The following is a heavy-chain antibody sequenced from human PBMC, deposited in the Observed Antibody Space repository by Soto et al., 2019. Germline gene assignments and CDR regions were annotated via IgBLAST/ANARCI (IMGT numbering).Heavy chain of an antibody. V-gene: IGHV1-18*01. CDR1: GYTFTSFG. Sequence: VQLVQSGAEVKKPGASVKVSCKASGYTFTSFGISWVRQAPGQGLEWMGWISDYNGNTNYAENLQGRVTMTIDTSTSTAYMELRSLRSDDTAVYYCARDHRGGTDALDIWGQWTMVTVSS. D-gene: IGHD2-15*01. CDR2: ISDYNGNT. J-gene: IGHJ3*02. CDR3: ARDHRGGTDALDI.